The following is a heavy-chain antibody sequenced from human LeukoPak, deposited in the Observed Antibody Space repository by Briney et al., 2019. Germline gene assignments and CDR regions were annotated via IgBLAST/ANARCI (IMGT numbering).Heavy chain of an antibody. Sequence: PSETLSLTCTVSGGSVSSGGYYWSWIRQPPGKGLEWIGYIYYSGSTNYNPSLKSRVTISVDTSKNQFSLKLSSVTAADTAVYYCARLSYYYDSSGYYRRLDYWGQGTLVTVSS. CDR1: GGSVSSGGYY. J-gene: IGHJ4*02. CDR2: IYYSGST. CDR3: ARLSYYYDSSGYYRRLDY. D-gene: IGHD3-22*01. V-gene: IGHV4-61*08.